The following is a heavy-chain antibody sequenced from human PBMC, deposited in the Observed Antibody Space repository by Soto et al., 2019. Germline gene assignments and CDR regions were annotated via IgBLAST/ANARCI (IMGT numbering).Heavy chain of an antibody. J-gene: IGHJ6*03. D-gene: IGHD3-10*01. CDR3: ARFYGSGTYYYYYCMDV. V-gene: IGHV3-66*01. CDR1: GFTVSSNY. Sequence: EVQLVESGGGLVQPGGSLRLSCAASGFTVSSNYMSWVRQAPGKGLEWVSVIYSGGSTYYADSVKGRFTISRDNSKNTLYLQMNTLRAEDTAVYYCARFYGSGTYYYYYCMDVWGKGTTVTVSS. CDR2: IYSGGST.